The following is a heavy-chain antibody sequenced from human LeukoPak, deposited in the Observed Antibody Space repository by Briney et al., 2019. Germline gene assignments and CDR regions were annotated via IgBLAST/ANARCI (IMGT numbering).Heavy chain of an antibody. Sequence: SETLSLTCTVSGGSISSYYWSWIRQPAGKGLEWIGRIYTTGSTNYNPSLKSRVTISVDTSKNQFSLKLSSVTAADTAVYYCARGTYYYDSSGYYYAWFDPWGQGTLVTVSS. CDR1: GGSISSYY. CDR3: ARGTYYYDSSGYYYAWFDP. CDR2: IYTTGST. V-gene: IGHV4-4*07. D-gene: IGHD3-22*01. J-gene: IGHJ5*02.